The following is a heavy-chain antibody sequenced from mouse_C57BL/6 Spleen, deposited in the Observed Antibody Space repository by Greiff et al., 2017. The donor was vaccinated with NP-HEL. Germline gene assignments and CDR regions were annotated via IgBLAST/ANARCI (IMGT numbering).Heavy chain of an antibody. V-gene: IGHV1-82*01. CDR1: GYAFSSSW. CDR2: IYPGDGDT. J-gene: IGHJ4*01. D-gene: IGHD1-1*01. CDR3: ARDGSSTYYYAMDY. Sequence: QVQLQQSGPELVKPGASVKISCKASGYAFSSSWMNWVKQRPGKGLEWIGRIYPGDGDTNYNGKFKGKATLTADKSSSTAYMQLSSLTSEDSAVYFCARDGSSTYYYAMDYWGQGTSVTVSS.